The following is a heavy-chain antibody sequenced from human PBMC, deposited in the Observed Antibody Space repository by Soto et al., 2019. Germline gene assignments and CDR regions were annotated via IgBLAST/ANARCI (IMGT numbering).Heavy chain of an antibody. CDR3: ARDSSGWHWYFDL. V-gene: IGHV6-1*01. CDR1: GDSVSSDTAT. J-gene: IGHJ2*01. D-gene: IGHD6-19*01. CDR2: TYYRSKWYN. Sequence: QVQLQQSGPGLLKPSQTLSLICAISGDSVSSDTATWSWIRQSPSRGLEWLGRTYYRSKWYNDYAVSLKGRITITPATSKNQLSLQLNSVTPEDTAVYFCARDSSGWHWYFDLWGRGTLVTVSS.